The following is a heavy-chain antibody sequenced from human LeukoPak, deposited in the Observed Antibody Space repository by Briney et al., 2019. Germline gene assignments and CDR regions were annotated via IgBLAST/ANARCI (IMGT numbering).Heavy chain of an antibody. J-gene: IGHJ3*02. CDR2: ISGSGGSI. Sequence: GGSLRLSCAASGFTFSNYAMSWVRQTPGKGLEWVSSISGSGGSIYYAASVKGRFTISRDSSKNTLFLQMNSLRAEDTALYYCAKDRETIPGWGGSGAFDIWGQGTMVTVSS. CDR3: AKDRETIPGWGGSGAFDI. D-gene: IGHD3-16*01. V-gene: IGHV3-23*01. CDR1: GFTFSNYA.